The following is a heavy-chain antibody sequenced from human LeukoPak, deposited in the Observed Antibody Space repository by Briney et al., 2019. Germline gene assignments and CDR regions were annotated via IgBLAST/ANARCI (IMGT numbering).Heavy chain of an antibody. CDR2: IYHSGRT. Sequence: SETLSLTCAVSGGSISSGGYTWSWIRQPPGKGLEWIGYIYHSGRTYYNPSLKSRVTISVDTSKNQFSLKLTSVTAADTGVYYCARGSSHFDKWGQGTLVTVSS. J-gene: IGHJ4*02. CDR1: GGSISSGGYT. V-gene: IGHV4-30-2*01. CDR3: ARGSSHFDK.